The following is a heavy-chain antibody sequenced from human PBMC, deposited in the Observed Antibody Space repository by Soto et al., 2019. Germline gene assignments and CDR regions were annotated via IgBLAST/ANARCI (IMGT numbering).Heavy chain of an antibody. D-gene: IGHD2-8*01. Sequence: ASVKVSCKASGYTFTSYGISWVRQAPGQGLEWMGWISAYNGNTNYAQKLQGRVTMTTDTSTSTAYMELRSLGSDDTAVYYCAREDPFSCTNGVCPSGNYKYYYYYGMDVWGQGTTVTVSS. CDR1: GYTFTSYG. CDR2: ISAYNGNT. CDR3: AREDPFSCTNGVCPSGNYKYYYYYGMDV. V-gene: IGHV1-18*01. J-gene: IGHJ6*02.